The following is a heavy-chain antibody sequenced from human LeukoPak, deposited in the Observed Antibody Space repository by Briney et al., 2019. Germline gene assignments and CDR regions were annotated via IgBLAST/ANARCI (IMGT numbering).Heavy chain of an antibody. Sequence: PGGSLRLSCAASGFTFSSYSMNWVRQAPGKGLEWVSYISSSSSTIYYADSVKGRFTISRDNAKNSLYLQMSSLRAEDTAVYYCARGRGLVTPAEYFQHWGQGTLVTVSS. CDR2: ISSSSSTI. D-gene: IGHD3/OR15-3a*01. CDR3: ARGRGLVTPAEYFQH. V-gene: IGHV3-48*04. CDR1: GFTFSSYS. J-gene: IGHJ1*01.